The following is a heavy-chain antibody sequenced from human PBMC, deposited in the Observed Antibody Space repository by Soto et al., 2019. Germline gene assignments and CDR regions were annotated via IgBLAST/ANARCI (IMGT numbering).Heavy chain of an antibody. CDR1: GCTFSLYG. J-gene: IGHJ5*02. V-gene: IGHV3-30*18. D-gene: IGHD6-19*01. CDR3: AKDFPSGSSRYDRFDP. Sequence: QVQLVESGGGVVQPGRSLRLSCAASGCTFSLYGIHWVRQAPGKGLEWLAVISHDGSTKYYADSVKGRFTVSRDNSKNSVYLQMNSLRGEDTAIYYCAKDFPSGSSRYDRFDPWGLGTSVIVS. CDR2: ISHDGSTK.